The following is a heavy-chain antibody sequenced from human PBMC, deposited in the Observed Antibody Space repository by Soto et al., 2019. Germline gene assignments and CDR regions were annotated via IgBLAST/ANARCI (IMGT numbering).Heavy chain of an antibody. Sequence: ASVKVSCKASGYTFTSYAMHWVRQAPGQRLEWTGWINAGNGNTNYAQKFQGRVTITRDTSASTVYMELSSLRSEDTAVYYCARDRRYVLRFLEWLPNDAFDIWGQGTMVTVSS. D-gene: IGHD3-3*01. J-gene: IGHJ3*02. V-gene: IGHV1-3*01. CDR2: INAGNGNT. CDR1: GYTFTSYA. CDR3: ARDRRYVLRFLEWLPNDAFDI.